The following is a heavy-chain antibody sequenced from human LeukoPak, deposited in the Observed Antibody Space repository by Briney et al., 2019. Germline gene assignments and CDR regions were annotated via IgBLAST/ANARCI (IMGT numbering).Heavy chain of an antibody. CDR3: ARWRVPGYFDY. J-gene: IGHJ4*02. Sequence: GGSLRLSCAASGFTVSNNYMSWVRQAPGEGLEWVSVIYTDGTTYYADSVKGRFTISRDNSKNTLYLQMNSLRAEDTAVYYCARWRVPGYFDYWGQGALVTVFS. V-gene: IGHV3-66*02. CDR2: IYTDGTT. D-gene: IGHD3-10*01. CDR1: GFTVSNNY.